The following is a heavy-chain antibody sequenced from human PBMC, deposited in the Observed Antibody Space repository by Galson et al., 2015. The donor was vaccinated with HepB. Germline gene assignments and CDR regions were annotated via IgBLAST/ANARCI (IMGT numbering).Heavy chain of an antibody. D-gene: IGHD3-10*01. CDR1: GGSLGSGGYY. CDR2: THSSGST. V-gene: IGHV4-31*03. CDR3: ASGSEDNYGSFDY. J-gene: IGHJ4*02. Sequence: TLYLPCTVSGGSLGSGGYYRSWIRQHPGKGQEWIGYTHSSGSTYYNPSLRGRLTISEGMSKNQFSLKLSSVTAADTAIYYFASGSEDNYGSFDYWGQGTLVTVSS.